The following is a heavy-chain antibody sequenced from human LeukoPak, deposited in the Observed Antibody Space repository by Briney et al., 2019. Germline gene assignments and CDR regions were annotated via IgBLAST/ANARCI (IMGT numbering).Heavy chain of an antibody. CDR1: GYSFSTYW. D-gene: IGHD3-10*01. CDR3: ARVLYNGSGSHTPQYYYYGMDV. Sequence: GESLKISCKGSGYSFSTYWIGWVRQMPGKGLEWMGRIDPSDSYTNYSPSFQGHVTISADKSISTAYLQWSSLKASDTAMYYCARVLYNGSGSHTPQYYYYGMDVWGQGTTVTVSS. CDR2: IDPSDSYT. J-gene: IGHJ6*02. V-gene: IGHV5-10-1*01.